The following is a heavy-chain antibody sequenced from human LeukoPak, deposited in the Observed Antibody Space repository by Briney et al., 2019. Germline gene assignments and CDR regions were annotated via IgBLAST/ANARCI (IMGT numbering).Heavy chain of an antibody. Sequence: SETLSLTCAVYGGSFSGDYWSWIRQPPGKGLEWIGEINHSGSTNYNPSLKSRVTISVDTSKNQFSLKLSSVTAADTAVYYCARGLSGWYRWGQGTLVTVSS. J-gene: IGHJ5*02. CDR1: GGSFSGDY. CDR3: ARGLSGWYR. V-gene: IGHV4-34*01. D-gene: IGHD6-19*01. CDR2: INHSGST.